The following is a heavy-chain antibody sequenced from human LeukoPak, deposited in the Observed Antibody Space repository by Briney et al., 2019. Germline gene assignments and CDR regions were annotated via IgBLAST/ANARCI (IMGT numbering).Heavy chain of an antibody. CDR3: ARTSGYYDSPNWFDP. CDR2: VHHSGAT. Sequence: SGTLSLTCAVSGGSISTTNWWSWVRQSPGKGLEWIGEVHHSGATRNNPSLQSRATITVDKSKNQFSLKLSSVTAADTAVYYCARTSGYYDSPNWFDPWGQGTLVTVSS. CDR1: GGSISTTNW. J-gene: IGHJ5*02. D-gene: IGHD3-22*01. V-gene: IGHV4-4*02.